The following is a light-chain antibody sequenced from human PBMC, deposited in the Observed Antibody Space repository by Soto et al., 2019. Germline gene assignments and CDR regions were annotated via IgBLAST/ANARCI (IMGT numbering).Light chain of an antibody. CDR1: QSVSSS. V-gene: IGKV3-15*01. Sequence: EIVMTQSPATLSVSPGERATLSCRASQSVSSSLAWYQQKPGQAPRLLIYGASTRATGIPARFSGSGSGTEFSLTISSLQSEDSAVYYCQHYNDWPLTFGGGTKVEIK. CDR2: GAS. CDR3: QHYNDWPLT. J-gene: IGKJ4*01.